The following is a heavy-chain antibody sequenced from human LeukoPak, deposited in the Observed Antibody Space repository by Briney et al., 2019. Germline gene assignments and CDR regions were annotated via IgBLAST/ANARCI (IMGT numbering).Heavy chain of an antibody. CDR1: GDSVNSATFY. J-gene: IGHJ3*02. D-gene: IGHD3/OR15-3a*01. CDR2: TYNRGNT. CDR3: ARDFWAATGAFEI. V-gene: IGHV4-61*01. Sequence: SETLSLTCTVSGDSVNSATFYWAWIRQSPGTGLELIGYTYNRGNTYYNPSLNSRVTISVDTSKNQFSLKLRSVTAADSAVYYCARDFWAATGAFEIWGQGVSVTVSS.